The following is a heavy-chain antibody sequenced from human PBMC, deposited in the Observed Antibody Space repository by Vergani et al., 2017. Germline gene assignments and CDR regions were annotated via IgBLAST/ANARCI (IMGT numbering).Heavy chain of an antibody. D-gene: IGHD3-22*01. CDR2: IVVGSGNT. Sequence: QMQLVQSGPEVKKPGTSVKVSCKASGFTFTSSAVQWVRQARGKSLEWIGWIVVGSGNTNYAQKFQERVTLTRDMSKSTAYMELSSLRSEDTAVYYCAADRATYYDSSGYYYGWFDPWGQGTLVTVSS. CDR1: GFTFTSSA. CDR3: AADRATYYDSSGYYYGWFDP. J-gene: IGHJ5*02. V-gene: IGHV1-58*01.